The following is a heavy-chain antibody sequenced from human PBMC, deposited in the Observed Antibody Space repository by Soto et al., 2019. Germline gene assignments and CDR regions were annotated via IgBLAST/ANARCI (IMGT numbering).Heavy chain of an antibody. J-gene: IGHJ6*02. Sequence: PGGSLRLSCAASGFTFSSYTINWVRQAPGKGLEWVSSISSSSIYIYYADSVKGQFTISRDNAKNSLFLQMNNLRAEDTAVYFCAREGGDPPYYYFGLDVWGQGTTVTVSS. CDR2: ISSSSIYI. CDR1: GFTFSSYT. D-gene: IGHD6-25*01. V-gene: IGHV3-21*01. CDR3: AREGGDPPYYYFGLDV.